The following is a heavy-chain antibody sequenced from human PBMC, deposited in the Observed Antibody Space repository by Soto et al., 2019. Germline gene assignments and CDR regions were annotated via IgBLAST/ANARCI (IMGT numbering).Heavy chain of an antibody. D-gene: IGHD6-19*01. CDR3: VREHWLVGNNYYGLDV. V-gene: IGHV6-1*01. J-gene: IGHJ6*02. CDR2: TYYRSKWYN. Sequence: LSLTCAVSGDSVSSNSAAWNWIRQSPSRGLEWLGRTYYRSKWYNDYAVSVKSRIIIKPDTSKNHFSLQLNSVTPDDMAVYYCVREHWLVGNNYYGLDVWGQGTMVTVSS. CDR1: GDSVSSNSAA.